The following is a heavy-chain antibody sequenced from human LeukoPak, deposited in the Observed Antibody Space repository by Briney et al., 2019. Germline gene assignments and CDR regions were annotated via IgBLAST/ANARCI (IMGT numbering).Heavy chain of an antibody. CDR2: INSDGSST. CDR1: GFTFSSYW. Sequence: GGSLRLSCAASGFTFSSYWMHWVCQAPGKGLVWVSRINSDGSSTSYADSVKGRFTISRDNAKNTLYLQMNSLRAEDTAVYYCARDRAYWGYFDYWGQGTLVTVSS. J-gene: IGHJ4*02. CDR3: ARDRAYWGYFDY. V-gene: IGHV3-74*01. D-gene: IGHD7-27*01.